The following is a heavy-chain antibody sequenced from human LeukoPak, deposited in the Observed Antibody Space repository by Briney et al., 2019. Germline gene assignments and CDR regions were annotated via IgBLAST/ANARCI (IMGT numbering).Heavy chain of an antibody. CDR2: IIPMLGKT. J-gene: IGHJ4*02. CDR1: GGAFDNYA. V-gene: IGHV1-69*04. Sequence: ASVKVSCKASGGAFDNYAVNWVREAPGLGLEWMGRIIPMLGKTNSAQKFQDRVTFTADKSTGTAYMELTHLRPDDTAVYFCARGLFGGFAAAPFDHWGQGTLVTVSP. D-gene: IGHD2-2*01. CDR3: ARGLFGGFAAAPFDH.